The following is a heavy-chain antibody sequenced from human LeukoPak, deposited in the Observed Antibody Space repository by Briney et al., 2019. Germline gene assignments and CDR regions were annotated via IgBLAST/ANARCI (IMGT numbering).Heavy chain of an antibody. V-gene: IGHV4-34*01. Sequence: SETLSLTCAVYGGSFSGYYWSWIRQPPGKGLEWIGEINHSGSTNYNPSLKSRVTISVDTSKNQFSLKMSSVTAADTAVYYCARVSTVTMVDDAFDIWGQGTMVTVPS. CDR3: ARVSTVTMVDDAFDI. D-gene: IGHD4-17*01. CDR1: GGSFSGYY. CDR2: INHSGST. J-gene: IGHJ3*02.